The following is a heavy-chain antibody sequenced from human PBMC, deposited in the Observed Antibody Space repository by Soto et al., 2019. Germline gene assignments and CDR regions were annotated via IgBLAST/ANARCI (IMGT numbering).Heavy chain of an antibody. CDR3: AKVPEFSYYYYMDV. Sequence: GGSLRLSCAASGFTFSSYAMSWVRQAPGKGLEWVSAISGSGGSTYYADSVKGRFTISRDNSKNTLYLQMNSLRAEDTAVYYCAKVPEFSYYYYMDVWGKGTTVTGSS. V-gene: IGHV3-23*01. CDR2: ISGSGGST. CDR1: GFTFSSYA. J-gene: IGHJ6*03.